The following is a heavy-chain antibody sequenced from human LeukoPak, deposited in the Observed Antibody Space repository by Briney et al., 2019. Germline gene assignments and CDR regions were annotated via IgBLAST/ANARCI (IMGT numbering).Heavy chain of an antibody. CDR1: RYTFIGYY. Sequence: GASVTVSCKASRYTFIGYYMHWVRQAPGQGLEWMGLIHPNSGDTNCAQSFQGRGTMTRDTSISTAYMELSSLRSEDTAVYYCARGLLSYGGNDYWGQGTLVTVSS. J-gene: IGHJ4*02. D-gene: IGHD4-23*01. CDR3: ARGLLSYGGNDY. V-gene: IGHV1-2*02. CDR2: IHPNSGDT.